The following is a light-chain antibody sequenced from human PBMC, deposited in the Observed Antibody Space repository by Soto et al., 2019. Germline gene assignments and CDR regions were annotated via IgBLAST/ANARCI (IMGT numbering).Light chain of an antibody. CDR1: QTISRS. CDR2: GAS. CDR3: QQYGSSGT. J-gene: IGKJ1*01. Sequence: EIVMTQSPVTLSMSPGERATLSCRADQTISRSLAWYQHKPGQAPRLLIYGASNRATGIPDRFSGSGSGTDFTLTISRLEPEDFAVYYCQQYGSSGTFGQGTKVDIK. V-gene: IGKV3-20*01.